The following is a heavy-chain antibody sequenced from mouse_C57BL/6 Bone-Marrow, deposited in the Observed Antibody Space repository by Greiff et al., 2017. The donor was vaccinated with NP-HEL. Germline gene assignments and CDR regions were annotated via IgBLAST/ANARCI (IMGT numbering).Heavy chain of an antibody. CDR2: IYPGSGST. D-gene: IGHD1-1*02. CDR3: ARNGILCPYYYAMDY. Sequence: QVHVKQPGAELVKPGASVKMSCKASGYTFTSYWITWVKQRPGHGLEWIGDIYPGSGSTNYNEKFKSKATLTVDTSSSTAYMQLSSLTSEDSAVYYCARNGILCPYYYAMDYWGQGTSVTVSS. V-gene: IGHV1-55*01. J-gene: IGHJ4*01. CDR1: GYTFTSYW.